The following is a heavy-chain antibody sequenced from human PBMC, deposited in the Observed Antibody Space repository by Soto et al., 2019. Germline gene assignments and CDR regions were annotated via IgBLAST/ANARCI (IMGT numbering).Heavy chain of an antibody. CDR1: GASISGFY. D-gene: IGHD3-3*01. CDR3: VRMEAQGNLHEYFEY. Sequence: PSETLSLTCTVSGASISGFYWSWIRKSAGKGLEWIGRIYATGTTDYNPSLKSRVMMSVDTSKKQFSLKLRSVTAADTAVYYCVRMEAQGNLHEYFEYWGQGILVTVSS. J-gene: IGHJ4*02. V-gene: IGHV4-4*07. CDR2: IYATGTT.